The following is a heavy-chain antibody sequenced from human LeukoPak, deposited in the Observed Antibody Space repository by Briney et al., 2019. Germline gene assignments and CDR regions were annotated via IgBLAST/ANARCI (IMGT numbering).Heavy chain of an antibody. CDR1: GGSIRDYY. D-gene: IGHD2-15*01. Sequence: SETLSLTCTVSGGSIRDYYWSWIRQPPGKGPEWIGYIFYSGSTSYNPSLKSRVTMSVGTSKNQFSLKLSSVTAADTALYYCARFYDYSQGAFDVWGQGTMVTVSS. CDR3: ARFYDYSQGAFDV. CDR2: IFYSGST. V-gene: IGHV4-59*01. J-gene: IGHJ3*01.